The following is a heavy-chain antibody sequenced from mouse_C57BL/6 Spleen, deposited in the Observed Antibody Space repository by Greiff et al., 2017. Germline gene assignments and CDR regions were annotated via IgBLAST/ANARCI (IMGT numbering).Heavy chain of an antibody. V-gene: IGHV1-4*01. D-gene: IGHD2-5*01. J-gene: IGHJ4*01. CDR3: ASAYYSNLDYAMDY. Sequence: QVQLQQSGAELARPGASVKMSCKASGYTFTSYTMHWVKQRPGQGLEWIGYINPSSGYTKYNQKFKDKATLTADKSSSTAYMQLSSLTSEDSAVYYCASAYYSNLDYAMDYWGQGTSVTVSS. CDR2: INPSSGYT. CDR1: GYTFTSYT.